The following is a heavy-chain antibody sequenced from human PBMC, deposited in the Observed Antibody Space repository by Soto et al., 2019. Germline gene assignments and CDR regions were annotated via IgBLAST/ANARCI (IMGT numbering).Heavy chain of an antibody. Sequence: GGSLRLSCAASGFTFSSYGMHWVRQAPGKGLEWVAVISYDGRNKYYADSVKGRFTISRDNSKNTLYLQMSSLRPEDTAVYYCVKDGSSGWPYYYGMDVWGQGTLVTVSS. J-gene: IGHJ6*02. CDR3: VKDGSSGWPYYYGMDV. V-gene: IGHV3-30*18. CDR2: ISYDGRNK. CDR1: GFTFSSYG. D-gene: IGHD6-19*01.